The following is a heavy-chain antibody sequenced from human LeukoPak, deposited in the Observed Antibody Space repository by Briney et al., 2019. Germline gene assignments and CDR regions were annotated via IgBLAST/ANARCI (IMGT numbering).Heavy chain of an antibody. D-gene: IGHD3-22*01. CDR1: GYTFTGYY. CDR2: INPNSGGT. V-gene: IGHV1-2*02. CDR3: ARDPLGYYYDSSGYYYGWFDP. Sequence: ASVKVSCKASGYTFTGYYMHWVRQAPGQGLEWMGWINPNSGGTNYAQKFQGRVTMTRDTSISTAYMELSRLRSDDTAVYYCARDPLGYYYDSSGYYYGWFDPWGQGTLVTVSS. J-gene: IGHJ5*02.